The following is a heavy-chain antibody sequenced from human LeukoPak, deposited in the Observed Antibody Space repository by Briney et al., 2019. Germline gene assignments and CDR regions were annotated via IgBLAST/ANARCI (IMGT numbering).Heavy chain of an antibody. CDR2: ISSTGSYI. J-gene: IGHJ4*02. CDR3: TTDHGAGSYHSK. V-gene: IGHV3-21*03. CDR1: GFTFSSYG. D-gene: IGHD3-10*01. Sequence: GGSLRLSCVASGFTFSSYGLKWVRQAPGKGLEWVSSISSTGSYIYYADSVKGRFIISRDNANNSLFLQMNSLKTEDTAIYYCTTDHGAGSYHSKWGQGTLVTVSS.